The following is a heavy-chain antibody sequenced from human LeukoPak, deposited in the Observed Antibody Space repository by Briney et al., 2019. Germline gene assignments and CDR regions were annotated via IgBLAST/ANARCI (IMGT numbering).Heavy chain of an antibody. CDR2: INPNSGGT. J-gene: IGHJ4*02. CDR1: GYTFTGYY. D-gene: IGHD2-2*01. Sequence: GASXXVSCKASGYTFTGYYMHWVRQAPGQGLEWMGWINPNSGGTNYAQKFQGRVTMTRDTSISTAYMELSRLRSDDTAVYYCARANIVVVPAAMGYWGQGTLVTVSS. V-gene: IGHV1-2*02. CDR3: ARANIVVVPAAMGY.